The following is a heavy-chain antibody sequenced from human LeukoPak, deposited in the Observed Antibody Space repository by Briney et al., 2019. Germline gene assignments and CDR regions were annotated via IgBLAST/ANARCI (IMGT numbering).Heavy chain of an antibody. CDR3: ARDRSIAVVYYFDY. Sequence: GGSLRLSCAASGFTFSSYGMHWVRQAPGEGLEWVAVIWYDGSNKYYADSVKGRFTISRDNSKNTLYLQMNSLRAEDTAVYYCARDRSIAVVYYFDYWGQGTLVTVSS. CDR2: IWYDGSNK. D-gene: IGHD6-19*01. J-gene: IGHJ4*02. V-gene: IGHV3-33*01. CDR1: GFTFSSYG.